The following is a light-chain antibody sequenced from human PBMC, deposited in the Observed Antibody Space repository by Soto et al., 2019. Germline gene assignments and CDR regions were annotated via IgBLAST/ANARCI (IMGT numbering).Light chain of an antibody. CDR3: QQADSFPPT. J-gene: IGKJ4*02. CDR1: QSISHW. CDR2: ASS. Sequence: DIQMTQSPASVSASVGDRVTITCRASQSISHWLAWDQQKPGTPPKLLIYASSSLKSGVPSRFSGSGSGTDFTLTISSLQPEDFATYYCQQADSFPPTVGGGTKVEI. V-gene: IGKV1D-12*01.